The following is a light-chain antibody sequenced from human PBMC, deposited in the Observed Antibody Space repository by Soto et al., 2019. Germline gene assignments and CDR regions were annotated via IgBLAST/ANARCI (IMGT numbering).Light chain of an antibody. Sequence: EVVMTQSPATLSVSPGERATLSCRASQSVSSNLAWYQQKPGQAPRLLIYGASTRATGIPARFSGSGSGTEFSIDISSLQSEDFAVYYCQQYYNWPPTWTFGQGTKVDIK. CDR1: QSVSSN. CDR3: QQYYNWPPTWT. V-gene: IGKV3D-15*01. CDR2: GAS. J-gene: IGKJ1*01.